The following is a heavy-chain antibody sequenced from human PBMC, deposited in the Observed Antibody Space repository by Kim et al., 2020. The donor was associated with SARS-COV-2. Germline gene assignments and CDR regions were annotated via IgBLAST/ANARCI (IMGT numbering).Heavy chain of an antibody. J-gene: IGHJ3*02. V-gene: IGHV3-9*01. CDR1: GFTFDDYA. CDR3: AKDRSGGSVFFGPFDI. Sequence: GRSLRLSCAASGFTFDDYAMHWVRQAPGKGLEWVSGISWNSGRIGYADCVKGRFTISRDNAKNSLYLQMNSLRAEDTALYYCAKDRSGGSVFFGPFDIWGQGTMVAVSS. CDR2: ISWNSGRI. D-gene: IGHD1-26*01.